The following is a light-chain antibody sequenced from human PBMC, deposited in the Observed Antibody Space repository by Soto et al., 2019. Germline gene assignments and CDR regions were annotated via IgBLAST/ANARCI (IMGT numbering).Light chain of an antibody. V-gene: IGKV1-5*03. Sequence: DIQMTQSPSTLSASVGDRVTITCLASQSISSWLAWYQQKPGKAPKLLIYKASSRATGIPDRFSGGGSGTDFTLTISRLEPEDFAVYYCQQFSSYPLTFGGGTKVDI. CDR3: QQFSSYPLT. CDR2: KAS. J-gene: IGKJ4*01. CDR1: QSISSW.